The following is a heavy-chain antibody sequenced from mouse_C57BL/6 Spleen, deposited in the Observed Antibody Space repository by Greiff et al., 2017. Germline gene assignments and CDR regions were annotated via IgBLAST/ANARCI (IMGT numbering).Heavy chain of an antibody. Sequence: DVMLVESGGGLVKPGGSLKLSCAASGFTFSDYGMHWVRQAPETGLEWVAYISSGSSTIYYADTVKGRFTISRDNAKNTLFLQMTSLRSEDPAMYYCARNWDVGDYWCQGTSVTVSS. CDR2: ISSGSSTI. CDR1: GFTFSDYG. J-gene: IGHJ4*01. V-gene: IGHV5-17*01. D-gene: IGHD4-1*01. CDR3: ARNWDVGDY.